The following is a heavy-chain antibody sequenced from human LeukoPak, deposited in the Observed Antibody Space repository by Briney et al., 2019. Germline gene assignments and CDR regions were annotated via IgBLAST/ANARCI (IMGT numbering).Heavy chain of an antibody. CDR3: VRDPEALDY. J-gene: IGHJ4*02. V-gene: IGHV3-48*02. CDR2: ISRGRPTI. Sequence: PGGSLRLSCVASGFTFSSYSMNWVRQAPGKGLEWVSYISRGRPTIHYADSVKGRFTISRDNAKNSLYLQMNSLRDEDTAVYYCVRDPEALDYWGQGTLVIVSS. CDR1: GFTFSSYS.